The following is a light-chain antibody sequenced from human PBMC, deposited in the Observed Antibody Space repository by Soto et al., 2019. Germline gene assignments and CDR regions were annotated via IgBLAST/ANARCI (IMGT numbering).Light chain of an antibody. CDR3: QQYTTYWT. J-gene: IGKJ1*01. CDR1: QGISRW. CDR2: DAS. Sequence: DIQMTQSPSNLSASLGDRLTITFRASQGISRWLAWYKQRRGKAPKLLIDDASTLHSGVSSRFSGGGAGTEFTLTISSLQPNDSATYYCQQYTTYWTFGQGTKVDI. V-gene: IGKV1-5*01.